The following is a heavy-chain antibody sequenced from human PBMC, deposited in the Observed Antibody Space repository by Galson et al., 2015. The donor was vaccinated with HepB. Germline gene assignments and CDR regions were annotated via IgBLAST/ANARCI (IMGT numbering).Heavy chain of an antibody. V-gene: IGHV1-3*01. CDR1: GYTFTMYA. CDR3: ARSGRFGIAAADHGLY. D-gene: IGHD6-13*01. CDR2: INVGNGNT. J-gene: IGHJ4*02. Sequence: SGYTFTMYAMHWVRQAPGQRPEWMGWINVGNGNTKYSQKFQGRVTITRDTSASTAYMELGSLKSEDTAVYYCARSGRFGIAAADHGLYWGQGTLVTVSP.